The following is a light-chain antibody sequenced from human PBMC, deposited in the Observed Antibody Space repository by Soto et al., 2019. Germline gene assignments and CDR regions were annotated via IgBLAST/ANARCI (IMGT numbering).Light chain of an antibody. CDR1: QDISNL. Sequence: DIQMTQSPPSVSASVGDRVTNTCRASQDISNLLAWYQQTPGKAPKLLIYGASSLYRGVSSRFSGGGSATDFTLTINSLQPEDFATYFCQQTSAFPRTFGQGTKVDI. CDR3: QQTSAFPRT. J-gene: IGKJ1*01. V-gene: IGKV1-12*01. CDR2: GAS.